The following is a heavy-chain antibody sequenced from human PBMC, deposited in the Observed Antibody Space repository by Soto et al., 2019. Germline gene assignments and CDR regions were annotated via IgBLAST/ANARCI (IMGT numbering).Heavy chain of an antibody. CDR2: ISGSGGST. V-gene: IGHV3-23*01. Sequence: PGGSMGLACAASGLTFSSYAMSWVRKNTGKGLEWVSAISGSGGSTYYADSVKGRFTISRDNSKNTLYLQMNSLSAEDTAVYYCAKWFSAFDIWGEGTMVTVSS. J-gene: IGHJ3*02. D-gene: IGHD3-10*01. CDR3: AKWFSAFDI. CDR1: GLTFSSYA.